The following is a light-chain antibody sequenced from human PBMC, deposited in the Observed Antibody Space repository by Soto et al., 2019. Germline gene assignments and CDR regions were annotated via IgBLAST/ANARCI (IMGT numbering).Light chain of an antibody. CDR2: GAS. CDR3: QQYNNWPFPSWT. CDR1: QSVSSN. J-gene: IGKJ1*01. V-gene: IGKV3-15*01. Sequence: EIVMTQSPATLSVSPGERATLSCRASQSVSSNLAWYQQKPGQAPRLRIYGASTRATGIPAMFSGSGSGTEFTLTISSLQSEDFAVYYCQQYNNWPFPSWTFGQGTKVEIK.